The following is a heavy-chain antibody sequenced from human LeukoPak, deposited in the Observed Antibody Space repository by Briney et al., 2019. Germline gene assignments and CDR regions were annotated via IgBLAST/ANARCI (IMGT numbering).Heavy chain of an antibody. V-gene: IGHV3-30-3*01. CDR1: GFTFSSYA. D-gene: IGHD3-16*01. CDR2: ISYDGSNK. CDR3: ARDGGEEWLDY. Sequence: GGSLRLSCAASGFTFSSYAMHWVRQAPGKGLEWVAVISYDGSNKYYADSVKGRFTNSRDNSKNTLYLQMNSLRAEDTAVYYCARDGGEEWLDYWGQGTLVTVSS. J-gene: IGHJ4*02.